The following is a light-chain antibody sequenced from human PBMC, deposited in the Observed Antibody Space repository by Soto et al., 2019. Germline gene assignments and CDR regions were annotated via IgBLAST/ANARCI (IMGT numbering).Light chain of an antibody. V-gene: IGLV2-11*01. CDR1: SSDIGGYNY. CDR2: DVS. Sequence: QSALTQPRSVSGSPGQSVTISCTGTSSDIGGYNYVSWYQQHPGKAPKLIIFDVSERPSGVPARFSGSKSGNTASLTISGLQAVDEADYYCCSYAGSYTYGFGSGTNVTVL. CDR3: CSYAGSYTYG. J-gene: IGLJ1*01.